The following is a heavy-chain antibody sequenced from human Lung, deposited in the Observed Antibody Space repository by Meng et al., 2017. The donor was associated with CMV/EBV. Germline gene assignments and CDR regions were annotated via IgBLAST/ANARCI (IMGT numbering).Heavy chain of an antibody. Sequence: GGSXRLXXAASGFRFDDYGMHWVRQTPGKGLEWVAFIRHDGTNKFYGDSVKGRFTISRDNSKNTVYLQMNSLRPGETAVYYCAKDLLLFGGPNAYFDQWGQGTXVTVSS. D-gene: IGHD3-16*01. J-gene: IGHJ4*02. CDR3: AKDLLLFGGPNAYFDQ. CDR2: IRHDGTNK. V-gene: IGHV3-30*02. CDR1: GFRFDDYG.